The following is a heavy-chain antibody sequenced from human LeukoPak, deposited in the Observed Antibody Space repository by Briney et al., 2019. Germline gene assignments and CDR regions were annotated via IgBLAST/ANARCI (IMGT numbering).Heavy chain of an antibody. V-gene: IGHV1-69*13. Sequence: SVKVSCKASGGTFSSYAISWVRQAPGQGLEWMGGIIPIFGTANYAQKFQGRVTITADESTSTAYMELSSLRSEDTAVYYCAREGRYYYDSSGYYHDYWGQGTLVTVSS. CDR3: AREGRYYYDSSGYYHDY. CDR1: GGTFSSYA. J-gene: IGHJ4*02. CDR2: IIPIFGTA. D-gene: IGHD3-22*01.